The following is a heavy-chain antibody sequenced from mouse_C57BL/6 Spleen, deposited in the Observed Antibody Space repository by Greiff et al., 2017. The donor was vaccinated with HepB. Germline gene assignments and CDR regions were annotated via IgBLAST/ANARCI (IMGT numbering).Heavy chain of an antibody. J-gene: IGHJ1*03. CDR3: THYDYDEYFDV. D-gene: IGHD2-4*01. CDR2: IDPENGDT. Sequence: VQLQQSGAELVRPGASVKLSCTASGFNIKDDYMHWVKQRPEQGLEWIGWIDPENGDTEYASKFQGKATITADTSSNTAYLQLSSLTSEDTAVYYCTHYDYDEYFDVWGTGTTVTVSS. CDR1: GFNIKDDY. V-gene: IGHV14-4*01.